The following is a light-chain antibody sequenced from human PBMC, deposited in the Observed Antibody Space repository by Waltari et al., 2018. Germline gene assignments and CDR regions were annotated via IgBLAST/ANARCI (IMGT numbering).Light chain of an antibody. J-gene: IGLJ2*01. CDR1: ISNIGNNY. CDR2: DND. CDR3: AAWDSSLSAAV. V-gene: IGLV1-51*01. Sequence: QSVLTQPPSVSEAPGQKVTISCSGNISNIGNNYVSWYQQFPGTSPKVLIYDNDKRPSGIPDRFSGSKSGTSATLAFTGLQTGDEADYYCAAWDSSLSAAVFGGGTKLTVL.